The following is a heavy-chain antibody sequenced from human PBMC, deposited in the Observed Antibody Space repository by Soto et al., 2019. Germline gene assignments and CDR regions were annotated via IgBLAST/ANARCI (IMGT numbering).Heavy chain of an antibody. J-gene: IGHJ5*02. V-gene: IGHV3-23*01. CDR1: GFTFGSYA. D-gene: IGHD3-22*01. Sequence: EVQLLDSGGGLVQPGGSLRLSCAASGFTFGSYAMSWVRQAPGKGLEWVSAVSGSGAATYYADSVKGRFTISRDNSKNTLHLKRNSLRAEDTALYFWVKEGGIVPVPAVLVISCFAPGGQEPLVPVPS. CDR3: VKEGGIVPVPAVLVISCFAP. CDR2: VSGSGAAT.